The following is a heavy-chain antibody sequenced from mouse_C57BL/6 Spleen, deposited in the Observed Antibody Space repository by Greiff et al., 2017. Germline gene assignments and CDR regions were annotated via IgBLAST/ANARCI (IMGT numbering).Heavy chain of an antibody. CDR3: ARSTGANFDY. CDR1: GYTFTSYW. D-gene: IGHD4-1*02. CDR2: IDPSDSYT. Sequence: VQLQQPGAELVKPGASVKLSCKASGYTFTSYWMQWVKQRPGQGLEWIGAIDPSDSYTNYNQKLTGNDTLTVDTSSSTAYMQLSSLTSEDSAVYYCARSTGANFDYWGQGTTLTVSS. J-gene: IGHJ2*01. V-gene: IGHV1-50*01.